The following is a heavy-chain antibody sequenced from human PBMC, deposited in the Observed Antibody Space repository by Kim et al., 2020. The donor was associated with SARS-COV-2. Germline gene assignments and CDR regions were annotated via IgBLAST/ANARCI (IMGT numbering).Heavy chain of an antibody. D-gene: IGHD2-21*02. J-gene: IGHJ5*02. V-gene: IGHV3-30*07. CDR3: ARDLALFGGGDPDHSGP. Sequence: VKGRFTISRDNSKNTLYLQRNSLIAEDTAVYYCARDLALFGGGDPDHSGPWGQGTLVTVSS.